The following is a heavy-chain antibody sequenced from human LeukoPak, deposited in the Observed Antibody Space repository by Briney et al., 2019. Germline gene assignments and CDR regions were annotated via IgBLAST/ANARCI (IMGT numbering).Heavy chain of an antibody. CDR2: IYKSGST. D-gene: IGHD6-13*01. CDR3: ARHVSISAAAKGSPGEFDY. J-gene: IGHJ4*02. CDR1: GGSISTYY. V-gene: IGHV4-59*08. Sequence: PSETLSPTCTVSGGSISTYYWSWIRQPPGKGLEWIGYIYKSGSTNYNPSLKSRVTISVDTSKNQFSLKLRSVTAADTAVYYCARHVSISAAAKGSPGEFDYWGQGTLVTVSS.